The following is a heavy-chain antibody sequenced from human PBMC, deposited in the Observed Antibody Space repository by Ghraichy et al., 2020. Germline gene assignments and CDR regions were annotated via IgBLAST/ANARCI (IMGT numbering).Heavy chain of an antibody. J-gene: IGHJ6*03. CDR3: ARHTPRQYYYGSAPKRNSALSYYYYYMDV. Sequence: SETLSLTCTVSGGSISSYYWSWIRQPPGKGLEWIGYIYYSGSTNYNPSLKSRVTISVDTSKNQFSLKLSSVTAADTAVYYCARHTPRQYYYGSAPKRNSALSYYYYYMDVWGKGTTVTVSS. CDR2: IYYSGST. D-gene: IGHD3-10*01. CDR1: GGSISSYY. V-gene: IGHV4-59*08.